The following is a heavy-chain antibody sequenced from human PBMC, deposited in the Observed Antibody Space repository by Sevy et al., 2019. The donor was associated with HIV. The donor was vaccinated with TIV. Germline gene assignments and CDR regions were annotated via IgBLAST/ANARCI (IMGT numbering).Heavy chain of an antibody. J-gene: IGHJ4*02. V-gene: IGHV3-23*01. Sequence: GGPLRLSCAASGLSFNTYVMSWVRQAPGKGLQWVSTISPNGGSTYYADSVKGRFTISRDNSRNTVFLQVNSLRAEDTAVYYCAKESLDGYYWGQGTLVTVSS. CDR2: ISPNGGST. CDR3: AKESLDGYY. D-gene: IGHD2-21*01. CDR1: GLSFNTYV.